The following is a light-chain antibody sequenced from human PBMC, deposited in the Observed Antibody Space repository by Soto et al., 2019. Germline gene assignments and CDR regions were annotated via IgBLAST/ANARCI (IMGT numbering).Light chain of an antibody. J-gene: IGLJ2*01. CDR1: SSDVGAYNY. CDR3: SSYAKTISVV. CDR2: EVT. Sequence: QSVLTQPPSASGSPGQSVTISCTGTSSDVGAYNYVSWYQQRPGKAPKLMIYEVTKRPSGVPDRFSGSKSGNTASLTVSGLQAEDEADYYCSSYAKTISVVFGGGTKRPS. V-gene: IGLV2-8*01.